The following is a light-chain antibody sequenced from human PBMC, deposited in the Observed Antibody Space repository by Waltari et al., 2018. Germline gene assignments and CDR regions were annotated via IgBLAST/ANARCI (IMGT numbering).Light chain of an antibody. CDR1: QSVSSSY. J-gene: IGKJ1*01. CDR3: QQYGSSPPWT. CDR2: GAS. Sequence: EIVLTQSPGTLSLSPGERATLSCRASQSVSSSYLAWYQLKPGQAPRLLIYGASSRATGIPDRVSGSGSGTDFTLTSSRLEPEDFAVYYCQQYGSSPPWTFGQGTKVEIK. V-gene: IGKV3-20*01.